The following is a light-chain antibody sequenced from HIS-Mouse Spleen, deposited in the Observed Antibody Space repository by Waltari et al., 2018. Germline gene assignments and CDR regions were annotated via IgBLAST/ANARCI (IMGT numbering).Light chain of an antibody. V-gene: IGLV1-47*01. J-gene: IGLJ3*02. CDR2: RNN. CDR1: SPNIGSNY. Sequence: QSVLTQPPSASGTPGQRVTIPCSGSSPNIGSNYVYWYQQHPGPAPKLLIYRNNPRPSGVPDRFSGSKSGTSASLAISGLRSEDEADYYCAAWDDSLSGPVFGGGTKLTVL. CDR3: AAWDDSLSGPV.